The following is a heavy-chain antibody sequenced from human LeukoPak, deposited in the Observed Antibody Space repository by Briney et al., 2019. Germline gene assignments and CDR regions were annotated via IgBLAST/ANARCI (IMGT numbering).Heavy chain of an antibody. CDR2: IFYGGSA. Sequence: SETLSLTCTVSGVSISSSSDFWGWIRQPPGKGLDWNGSIFYGGSALYNEPLRSRVTISLDASKNQISLHLSSVTAADTAVYYCARLRRVWGGRMELDSWGQGTLVTVSS. CDR1: GVSISSSSDF. D-gene: IGHD3-10*01. J-gene: IGHJ4*02. V-gene: IGHV4-39*01. CDR3: ARLRRVWGGRMELDS.